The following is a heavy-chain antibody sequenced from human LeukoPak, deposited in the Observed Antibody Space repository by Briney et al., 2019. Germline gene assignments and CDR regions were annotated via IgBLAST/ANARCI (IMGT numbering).Heavy chain of an antibody. Sequence: NPSETLSLTCTVSGGSISSSNYYWGWIRQPPGRGLEWIGSIYYGGSTYYNPSLKSRVTISVDTSKNQFSLKLSSVTAADTAVYYCARGYNYGFPRVDYWGQGTLVTVSS. CDR1: GGSISSSNYY. J-gene: IGHJ4*02. CDR3: ARGYNYGFPRVDY. CDR2: IYYGGST. V-gene: IGHV4-39*01. D-gene: IGHD5-18*01.